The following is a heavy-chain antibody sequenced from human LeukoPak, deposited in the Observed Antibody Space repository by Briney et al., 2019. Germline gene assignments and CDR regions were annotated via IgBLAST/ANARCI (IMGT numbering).Heavy chain of an antibody. CDR3: ARRTRYCSSTSCYGAYAFDI. J-gene: IGHJ3*02. V-gene: IGHV3-48*03. Sequence: GSLRLSCAASGFTFSSYEMNWIRQAPGKGLEWVSYISSSGSTIYYADSVKGRFTISRDNAKNSLYLQMNSLRAEDTAVYYCARRTRYCSSTSCYGAYAFDIWGQGTTVTVSS. CDR1: GFTFSSYE. CDR2: ISSSGSTI. D-gene: IGHD2-2*01.